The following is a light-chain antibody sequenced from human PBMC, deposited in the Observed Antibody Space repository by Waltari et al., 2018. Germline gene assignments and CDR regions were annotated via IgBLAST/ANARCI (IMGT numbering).Light chain of an antibody. V-gene: IGLV1-40*01. J-gene: IGLJ2*01. CDR3: QSYDSSLSGSRV. Sequence: QSVLTPPPSVSGPPGQRVTISCTGSSSNIRAGYDFHRSQQPPGTAPNLLRYGNSNRPSGVPDRFSGSKSGTSASLAITGLQAEDEADYYCQSYDSSLSGSRVFGGGTKLTVL. CDR1: SSNIRAGYD. CDR2: GNS.